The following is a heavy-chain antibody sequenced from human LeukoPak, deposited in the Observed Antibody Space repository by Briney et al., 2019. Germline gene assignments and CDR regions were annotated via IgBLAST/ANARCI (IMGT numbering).Heavy chain of an antibody. D-gene: IGHD4-17*01. V-gene: IGHV4-39*07. CDR1: GDSISSGSYY. Sequence: SETLSLTCTVSGDSISSGSYYWGWIRQPPGKGLEWIGSLYSTGSTYYNPSLKSRVTISVVTSKNQFSLKLNSVTAADTAVYYCARGGGASRWFDPWGQGTLVTVSS. CDR3: ARGGGASRWFDP. CDR2: LYSTGST. J-gene: IGHJ5*02.